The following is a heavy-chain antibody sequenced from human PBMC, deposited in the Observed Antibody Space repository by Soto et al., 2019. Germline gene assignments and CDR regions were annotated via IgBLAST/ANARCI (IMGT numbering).Heavy chain of an antibody. CDR2: IYWDDDK. D-gene: IGHD3-16*02. V-gene: IGHV2-5*02. Sequence: QITLKESGPTLVKPTQTLTLTCTFSGFSLSTSGVGVGWIRQPPGKALDWLALIYWDDDKRYSPSLKSRLTISKDTSKNQVVLTMTNMDPVDTATYYCAHLTHFYDYIWGSYRLRYYFDYWGQGTLVTVSS. CDR1: GFSLSTSGVG. CDR3: AHLTHFYDYIWGSYRLRYYFDY. J-gene: IGHJ4*02.